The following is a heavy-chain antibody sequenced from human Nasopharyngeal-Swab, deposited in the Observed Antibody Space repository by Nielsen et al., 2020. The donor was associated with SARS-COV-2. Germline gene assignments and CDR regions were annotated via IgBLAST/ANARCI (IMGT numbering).Heavy chain of an antibody. CDR1: GFTFSNAW. Sequence: GESLKISCAASGFTFSNAWMSWVRQAPGKGLEWVGRIKSKTDSGTTDYAAPVKGRFTISRDDSKHTLYLQMNSLKTEDSAVYYCTTDRGYYDSSGYYNLASQHWSQGTLVTVSS. J-gene: IGHJ1*01. D-gene: IGHD3-22*01. V-gene: IGHV3-15*01. CDR2: IKSKTDSGTT. CDR3: TTDRGYYDSSGYYNLASQH.